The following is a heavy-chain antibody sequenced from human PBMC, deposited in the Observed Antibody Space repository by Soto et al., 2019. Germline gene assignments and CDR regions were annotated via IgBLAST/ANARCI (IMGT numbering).Heavy chain of an antibody. J-gene: IGHJ4*02. V-gene: IGHV4-61*05. CDR1: GGSISSSSYY. CDR2: IYYSGST. Sequence: SETLSLTCTVSGGSISSSSYYWSWIRQPPGKGLEWIGYIYYSGSTNYNPSLKSRVTISVDTSKNQFSLKLSSVTAADTAVYYCARTYYDFWSGYYFDYWGQGTLVTVSS. D-gene: IGHD3-3*01. CDR3: ARTYYDFWSGYYFDY.